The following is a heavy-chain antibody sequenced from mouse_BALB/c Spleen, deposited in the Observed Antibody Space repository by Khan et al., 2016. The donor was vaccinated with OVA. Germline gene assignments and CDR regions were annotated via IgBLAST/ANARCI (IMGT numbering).Heavy chain of an antibody. CDR3: ATLYGNPLAF. V-gene: IGHV14-3*02. Sequence: VQLKESGAELVKPGASVKLSCSASGFNIKDTYIHWMKQRPEQGLEWIGRIDPPNDDSKYGPKFPAKATLTADTSSNTAYLQLSSLTSEDTAVYYCATLYGNPLAFWGQGTLVSVSA. J-gene: IGHJ3*01. CDR2: IDPPNDDS. D-gene: IGHD2-1*01. CDR1: GFNIKDTY.